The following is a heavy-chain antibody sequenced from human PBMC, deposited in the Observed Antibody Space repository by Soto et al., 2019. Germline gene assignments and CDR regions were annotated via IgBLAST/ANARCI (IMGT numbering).Heavy chain of an antibody. CDR2: VYATGTS. CDR3: VRDGSKTLRDCFDP. CDR1: GGSMSKFY. Sequence: SETLSLTCSVSGGSMSKFYWSWIRKTAGKGLEWMGRVYATGTSDYNPSLRSRIAMSVDISRKTFSLRLRSVTAADTGVYYCVRDGSKTLRDCFDPWGQGILVTVS. D-gene: IGHD4-17*01. J-gene: IGHJ5*02. V-gene: IGHV4-4*07.